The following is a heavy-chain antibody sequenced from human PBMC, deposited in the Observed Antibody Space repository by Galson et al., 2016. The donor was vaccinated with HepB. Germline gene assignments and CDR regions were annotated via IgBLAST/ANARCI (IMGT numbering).Heavy chain of an antibody. V-gene: IGHV3-74*03. CDR2: ISNDGRRT. J-gene: IGHJ4*03. D-gene: IGHD3-10*01. Sequence: SLRLSCAASGFTLSSFWMHWVRQAPGRGLVWVSRISNDGRRTTYADSVKGRFTISRDNVKNTLYLEMSSLRVEDTAVYFCVRGVPGVGRYFDNWGQGTTVTVSS. CDR1: GFTLSSFW. CDR3: VRGVPGVGRYFDN.